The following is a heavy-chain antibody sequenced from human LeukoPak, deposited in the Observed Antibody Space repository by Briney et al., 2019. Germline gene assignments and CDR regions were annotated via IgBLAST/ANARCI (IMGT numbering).Heavy chain of an antibody. CDR1: GFTFSSYG. Sequence: GGSLRLSCAASGFTFSSYGMHWVRQAPGKGLEWVAVIWYDGSKKYYADSVKGRFTISRDNSKNTLYLQMNSLRAEDTAVYYCARGHNPPYYDFWSGYNQYYYYYYMDAWGKGTTVTVSS. D-gene: IGHD3-3*01. CDR2: IWYDGSKK. J-gene: IGHJ6*03. V-gene: IGHV3-33*01. CDR3: ARGHNPPYYDFWSGYNQYYYYYYMDA.